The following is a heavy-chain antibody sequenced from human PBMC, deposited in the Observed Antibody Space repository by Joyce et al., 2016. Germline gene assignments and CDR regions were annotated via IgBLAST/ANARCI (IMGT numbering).Heavy chain of an antibody. CDR3: ARSSYTNGIFDY. D-gene: IGHD2-8*01. V-gene: IGHV3-21*01. CDR1: GFTFSSYS. J-gene: IGHJ4*02. CDR2: LSSSSSYI. Sequence: EVQLVESGGGLVKPGGSLSISCAASGFTFSSYSMSWVRQAPGKGLEGVSSLSSSSSYIKYTDSVKGRFTISRDNAKNSLYLQMNSLRVEDTAVYYCARSSYTNGIFDYWGQGTLVTVSS.